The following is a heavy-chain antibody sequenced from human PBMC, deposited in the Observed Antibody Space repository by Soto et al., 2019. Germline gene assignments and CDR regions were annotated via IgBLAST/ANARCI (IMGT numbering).Heavy chain of an antibody. D-gene: IGHD2-15*01. CDR3: AVYCSGGSCYEGWYYYYGMDV. V-gene: IGHV3-23*01. CDR2: ISGSGGST. J-gene: IGHJ6*02. CDR1: GFTFSSYA. Sequence: GGSLRLSCAASGFTFSSYAMSWVRQAPGKGLEWVSAISGSGGSTYYADSVKGRFTISRDNPKNTLYLPMNSLRAEDTAVYYCAVYCSGGSCYEGWYYYYGMDVWGQGTTVTVSS.